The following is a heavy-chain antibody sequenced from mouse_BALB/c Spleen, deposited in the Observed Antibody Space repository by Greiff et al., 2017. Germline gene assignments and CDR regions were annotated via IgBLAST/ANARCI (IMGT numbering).Heavy chain of an antibody. Sequence: VQLKESGPGLVAPSQSLSITCTVSGFSLTSYGVHWVRQPPGKGLEWLGVIWAGGSTNYNSALMSRLSISKDNSKSQVFLKMNSLQTDDTAMYYCASVIYGSSPAWFAYWGQGTLVTVSA. CDR2: IWAGGST. V-gene: IGHV2-9*02. CDR3: ASVIYGSSPAWFAY. CDR1: GFSLTSYG. D-gene: IGHD1-1*01. J-gene: IGHJ3*01.